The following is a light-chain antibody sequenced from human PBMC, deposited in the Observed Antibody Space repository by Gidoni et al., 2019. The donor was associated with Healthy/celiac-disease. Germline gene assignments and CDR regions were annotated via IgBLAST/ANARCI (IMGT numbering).Light chain of an antibody. Sequence: EIVMTQSPATLSVSPGESATLSCRASQSGSSNLAWYKQKPGQAPRLLIYGASTRATGIPARFSGSGSGTEFTLTISSLQSEDFAVYYCQQYNNWPRAFGQGTKVEIK. CDR3: QQYNNWPRA. CDR2: GAS. J-gene: IGKJ1*01. V-gene: IGKV3-15*01. CDR1: QSGSSN.